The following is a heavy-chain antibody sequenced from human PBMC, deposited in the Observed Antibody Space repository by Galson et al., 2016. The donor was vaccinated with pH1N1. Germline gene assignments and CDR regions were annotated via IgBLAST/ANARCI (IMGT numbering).Heavy chain of an antibody. CDR1: GFSLSTRGMC. Sequence: PALVTPTQTLTLTCTFSGFSLSTRGMCVSWIRQPPGKALEWLALIDWDDDKYYSTSLKTRLTISKDTSKNQVVLTMTNMDPVDTATYFCARLWFGEFGYYFDCWGQGTLVTVSS. CDR2: IDWDDDK. J-gene: IGHJ4*02. CDR3: ARLWFGEFGYYFDC. V-gene: IGHV2-70*01. D-gene: IGHD3-10*01.